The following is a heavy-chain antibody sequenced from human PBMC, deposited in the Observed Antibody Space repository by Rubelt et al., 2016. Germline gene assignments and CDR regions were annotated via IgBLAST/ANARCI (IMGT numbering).Heavy chain of an antibody. V-gene: IGHV3-23*01. Sequence: ASGFTYTYSTMPWVRQAPGKGLEWVSAISGNGGSTYYADSVRGRFTISRDNSRNTLYLQMNSLRAEDTAVYYCAKGHSNLDYWGQGTLVTVSS. CDR2: ISGNGGST. J-gene: IGHJ4*02. CDR1: GFTYTYST. CDR3: AKGHSNLDY. D-gene: IGHD6-13*01.